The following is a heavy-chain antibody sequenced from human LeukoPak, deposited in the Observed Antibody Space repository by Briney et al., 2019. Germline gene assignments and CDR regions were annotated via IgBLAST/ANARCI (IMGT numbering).Heavy chain of an antibody. D-gene: IGHD3-9*01. Sequence: SETLSLTCTVSGGSISSSSYYWGWIRQPPGKGLEWIGSIYYSGSTYYNPSLKSRVTISVDTSKNQFSLKLSSVTAADTAVYYCARNPSSYDILTGFNWFDPWGQGTLVTVSS. CDR3: ARNPSSYDILTGFNWFDP. CDR2: IYYSGST. J-gene: IGHJ5*02. V-gene: IGHV4-39*01. CDR1: GGSISSSSYY.